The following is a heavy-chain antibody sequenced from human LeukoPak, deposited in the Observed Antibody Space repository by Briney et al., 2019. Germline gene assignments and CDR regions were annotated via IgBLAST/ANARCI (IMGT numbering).Heavy chain of an antibody. CDR3: ARVGAPNEGYCSGGSSYGEDYFDY. CDR2: IKQDGSEK. J-gene: IGHJ4*02. Sequence: PGGSLRLSCAASGFAFSSYWMSWVRQAPGKGLEWVANIKQDGSEKYYVDSVKGRFTISRDNAKNSLYLQMNSLRAEDTAVYYCARVGAPNEGYCSGGSSYGEDYFDYWGQGTLVTVSS. D-gene: IGHD2-15*01. CDR1: GFAFSSYW. V-gene: IGHV3-7*01.